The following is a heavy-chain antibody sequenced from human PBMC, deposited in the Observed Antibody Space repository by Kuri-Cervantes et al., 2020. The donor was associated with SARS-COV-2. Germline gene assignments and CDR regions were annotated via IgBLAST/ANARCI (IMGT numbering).Heavy chain of an antibody. Sequence: GESLKISCVATGFTFSGYTMNWVRQAPGKGLEWVAVISYDGSNKYYADSVKGRFTISRDNSKNTLYLQMNSLRAEDTAVYYCAKTHLPTVTTPTDYWGQGTLVTVSS. D-gene: IGHD4-17*01. V-gene: IGHV3-30-3*02. CDR3: AKTHLPTVTTPTDY. J-gene: IGHJ4*02. CDR1: GFTFSGYT. CDR2: ISYDGSNK.